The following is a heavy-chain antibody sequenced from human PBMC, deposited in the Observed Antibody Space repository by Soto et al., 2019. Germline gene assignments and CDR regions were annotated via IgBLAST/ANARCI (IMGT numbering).Heavy chain of an antibody. Sequence: PSETLSLTCTVSGGSISSSSHYWAWIRQSPGKGLEWIGNIYYSEGTYYNPSLKSRLTISVDTSKNQVSLKLYSVTAADTAVYYCVSAAKWEVLFDYWGQGTLVTVSS. D-gene: IGHD1-26*01. CDR2: IYYSEGT. CDR3: VSAAKWEVLFDY. J-gene: IGHJ4*02. V-gene: IGHV4-39*01. CDR1: GGSISSSSHY.